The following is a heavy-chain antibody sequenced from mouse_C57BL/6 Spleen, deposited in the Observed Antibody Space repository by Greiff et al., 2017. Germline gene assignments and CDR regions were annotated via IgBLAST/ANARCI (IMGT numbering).Heavy chain of an antibody. Sequence: VQLQQSGPGLVKPSQSLSLTCSVTGYSITSGYYWNWIRQFPGNKLEWMGYISYDGSNNYNPSLKNRISITRDTSKNQFFLKLNSVTTEDTATYYCARVNYGSSYWYFDVWGTGTTVTVSS. J-gene: IGHJ1*03. CDR2: ISYDGSN. CDR3: ARVNYGSSYWYFDV. V-gene: IGHV3-6*01. D-gene: IGHD1-1*01. CDR1: GYSITSGYY.